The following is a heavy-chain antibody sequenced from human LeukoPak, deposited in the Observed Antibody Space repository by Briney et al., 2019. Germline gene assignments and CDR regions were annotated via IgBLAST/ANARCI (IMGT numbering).Heavy chain of an antibody. V-gene: IGHV3-48*03. J-gene: IGHJ4*02. CDR3: ASRNWGRPFDY. CDR1: GFTFSSYE. D-gene: IGHD7-27*01. CDR2: ISSSGSTI. Sequence: GGSLRLSCAASGFTFSSYEMNWVRQAPGKGLDWVSYISSSGSTIYYADSVKGRFTISRDNAKNSLYLQMNSLRAEDTAVYYCASRNWGRPFDYWGQGTLVTVSS.